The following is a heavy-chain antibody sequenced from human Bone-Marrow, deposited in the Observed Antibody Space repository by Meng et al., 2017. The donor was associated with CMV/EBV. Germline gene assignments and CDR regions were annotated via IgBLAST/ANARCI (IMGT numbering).Heavy chain of an antibody. J-gene: IGHJ6*01. CDR2: IYYSGST. D-gene: IGHD7-27*01. V-gene: IGHV4-39*01. CDR3: AKVNWGGGYHYGRDV. CDR1: GGSISSSSYY. Sequence: GSLRLSCTVSGGSISSSSYYWGWIRQPPGKGLEWIGSIYYSGSTYYNPSLKSRVTISVDTSKNQFSLKLSSVTAADTAVYYCAKVNWGGGYHYGRDVWGQGTTVTVSS.